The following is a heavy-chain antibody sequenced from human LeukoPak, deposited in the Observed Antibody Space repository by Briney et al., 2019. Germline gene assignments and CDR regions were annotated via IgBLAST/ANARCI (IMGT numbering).Heavy chain of an antibody. J-gene: IGHJ4*02. CDR3: ARATGTYSSSWYY. CDR1: GGSFSGYY. D-gene: IGHD6-13*01. Sequence: SETLSLTCAVYGGSFSGYYWSWIRQPPGKGLEWIGYIYYSGSTNYNPSLKSRVTMSVDTSKNQFSLKLSAVTAADTAVYYCARATGTYSSSWYYWGQGTLVTVSS. V-gene: IGHV4-59*01. CDR2: IYYSGST.